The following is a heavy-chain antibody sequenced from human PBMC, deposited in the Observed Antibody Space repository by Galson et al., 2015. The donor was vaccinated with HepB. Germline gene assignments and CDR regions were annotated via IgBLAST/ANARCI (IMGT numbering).Heavy chain of an antibody. CDR1: GFTFDDYA. CDR2: ISWNSGSI. V-gene: IGHV3-9*01. CDR3: AKVWGGSSRDYYGMDV. Sequence: SLRLSCAASGFTFDDYAMHWVRQAPGKGLEWVSGISWNSGSIGYADSVKGRFTISRDNAKNSLYLQMNSLRAEDTALYYCAKVWGGSSRDYYGMDVWGQGTTVTVSS. D-gene: IGHD1-26*01. J-gene: IGHJ6*02.